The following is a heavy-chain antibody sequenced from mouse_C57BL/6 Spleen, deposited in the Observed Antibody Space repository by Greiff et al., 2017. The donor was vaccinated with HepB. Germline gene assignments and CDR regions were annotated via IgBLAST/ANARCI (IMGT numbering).Heavy chain of an antibody. D-gene: IGHD2-1*01. CDR1: GYAFTNYL. V-gene: IGHV1-54*01. Sequence: QVQLQQSGAELVRPGTSVKVSCKASGYAFTNYLIEWVKQRPGQGLEWIGVINPGSGGTNYNEKFKGKATLTADKSSSTAYMQLSSLTSEDSAVYFCARSGVYGNYPDYWGQVTTLTVSS. CDR3: ARSGVYGNYPDY. CDR2: INPGSGGT. J-gene: IGHJ2*01.